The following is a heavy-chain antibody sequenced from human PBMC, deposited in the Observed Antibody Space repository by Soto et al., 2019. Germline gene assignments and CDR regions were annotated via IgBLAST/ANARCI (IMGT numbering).Heavy chain of an antibody. J-gene: IGHJ6*02. Sequence: EVQLVESGGGLVKPGGSLRLSCAASGFTSSSYSMDWVRQAPGKGLEWVSSISSSSTYIHYADSVKGRFTISRDNAKNSLYLQMNSLSDEDTAVYYCASQTSGYYYYGMDVWGQGTTVTVSS. CDR1: GFTSSSYS. V-gene: IGHV3-21*01. CDR2: ISSSSTYI. CDR3: ASQTSGYYYYGMDV.